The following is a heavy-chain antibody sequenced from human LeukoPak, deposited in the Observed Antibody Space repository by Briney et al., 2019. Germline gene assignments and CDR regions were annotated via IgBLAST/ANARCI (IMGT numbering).Heavy chain of an antibody. Sequence: GGSLRLSCAASGFTFSTYSMNWVRQAPGKGLEWVSYISAGSSTIYYADSVRGRFTISRDNAKNSLYLQMNSLRDEDTAVYCCARDNPIGFGQLSARDYWGQGTLVTVSS. V-gene: IGHV3-48*02. CDR1: GFTFSTYS. CDR2: ISAGSSTI. CDR3: ARDNPIGFGQLSARDY. J-gene: IGHJ4*02. D-gene: IGHD3-10*01.